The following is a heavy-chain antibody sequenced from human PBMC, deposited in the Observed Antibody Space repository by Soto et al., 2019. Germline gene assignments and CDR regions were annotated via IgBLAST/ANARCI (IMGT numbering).Heavy chain of an antibody. V-gene: IGHV4-59*01. CDR1: GGSSSSYY. CDR2: IYYSGST. J-gene: IGHJ4*02. D-gene: IGHD6-13*01. CDR3: ARVRSSSFSFNYFDY. Sequence: SSETLSLTCTVSGGSSSSYYWSWIRQPPGKGLEWIGYIYYSGSTNYNPSLKSRVTISVDTSKNQFSLKLSSVTAADTAVYYCARVRSSSFSFNYFDYWGQGTLVTVS.